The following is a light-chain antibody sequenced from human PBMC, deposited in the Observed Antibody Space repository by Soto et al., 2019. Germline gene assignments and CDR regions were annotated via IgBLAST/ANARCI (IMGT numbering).Light chain of an antibody. CDR1: QSVSTW. CDR2: KAS. J-gene: IGKJ1*01. CDR3: QQSHTYWT. V-gene: IGKV1-5*03. Sequence: DIQMTQSPSTLSASVGDRVTITCRASQSVSTWLAWYQQKPGKAPKLLISKASTLETGVPATFSGSGSGTEFTLTISSLQPDDFATYYCQQSHTYWTFGQGTKVEF.